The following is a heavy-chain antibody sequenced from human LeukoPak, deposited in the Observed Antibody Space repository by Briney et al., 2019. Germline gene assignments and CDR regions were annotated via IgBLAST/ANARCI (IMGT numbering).Heavy chain of an antibody. Sequence: PGGSLRLSCAASGFTFSSYAMSWVRQAPGKGLEWVSAISGSGGSTYYADSVKGRFTISRDNSKNTLYLQMNSLRAEDTAVYYCAKDRSDILTGYYFDYWGQGTLVTVSS. D-gene: IGHD3-9*01. CDR3: AKDRSDILTGYYFDY. CDR1: GFTFSSYA. CDR2: ISGSGGST. J-gene: IGHJ4*02. V-gene: IGHV3-23*01.